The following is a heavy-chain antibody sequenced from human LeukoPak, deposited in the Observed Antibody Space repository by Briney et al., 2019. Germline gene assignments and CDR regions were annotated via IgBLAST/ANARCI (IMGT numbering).Heavy chain of an antibody. CDR2: IRYDGSNK. CDR3: AKDQSDSSSWVRNYFDY. V-gene: IGHV3-30*02. Sequence: GRSLRLSCAASGFTFSSYGMHWVRQAPGKGLEWVAFIRYDGSNKYYADSVKGRFTISRDNSKNTLYLQMNSLRAEDTAVYYCAKDQSDSSSWVRNYFDYWGQGTLVTVSS. J-gene: IGHJ4*02. CDR1: GFTFSSYG. D-gene: IGHD6-13*01.